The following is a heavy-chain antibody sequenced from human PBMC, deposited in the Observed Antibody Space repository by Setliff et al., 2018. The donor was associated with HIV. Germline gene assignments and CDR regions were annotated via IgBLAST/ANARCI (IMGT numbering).Heavy chain of an antibody. CDR1: GDTFRSYA. V-gene: IGHV1-69*06. Sequence: SVKVSCKASGDTFRSYAISWVRQAPGQGLEWMGRIIPILATSNYTQKFQGRVTITADKSTRTAYMELSSLRSEDTAVYYCARDGWDYYGSGTWALGYWGQGTLVTVSS. J-gene: IGHJ4*02. CDR2: IIPILATS. D-gene: IGHD3-10*01. CDR3: ARDGWDYYGSGTWALGY.